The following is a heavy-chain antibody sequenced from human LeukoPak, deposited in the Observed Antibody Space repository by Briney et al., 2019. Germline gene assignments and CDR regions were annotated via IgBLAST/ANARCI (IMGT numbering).Heavy chain of an antibody. D-gene: IGHD5-24*01. J-gene: IGHJ4*02. V-gene: IGHV3-48*04. Sequence: GGSLRLSCAASGFTFSSYSMNWVRQAPGKGLEWVSYIGSSSSTIYYGDSVKGRFTISRDNAKNSLYLQMNSLRAEDTAVYYCARDGPSSWNKRWLQLPYFDYWGQGTLVTVSS. CDR3: ARDGPSSWNKRWLQLPYFDY. CDR2: IGSSSSTI. CDR1: GFTFSSYS.